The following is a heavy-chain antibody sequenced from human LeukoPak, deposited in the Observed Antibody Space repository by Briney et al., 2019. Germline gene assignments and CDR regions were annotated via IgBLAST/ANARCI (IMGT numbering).Heavy chain of an antibody. V-gene: IGHV3-30*18. CDR3: AKGSRAMIVAPFPGTWFDP. J-gene: IGHJ5*02. CDR1: GFTFENYA. Sequence: GGSLRLSCVASGFTFENYAMHWVRQAPGKGLEWVAVISYDGSNKYYADSVKGRFTISRDNSKNTLYLQMNSLRAEDTAVYYCAKGSRAMIVAPFPGTWFDPWGQGTLVTVSS. CDR2: ISYDGSNK. D-gene: IGHD3-22*01.